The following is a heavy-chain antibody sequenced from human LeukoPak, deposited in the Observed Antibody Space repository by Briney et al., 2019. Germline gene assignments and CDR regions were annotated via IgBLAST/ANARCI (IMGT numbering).Heavy chain of an antibody. Sequence: ASVKVSCKASGYTFTSYGISWVRQAPGQGLEWMGWISAYNGNTNYAQKLQGRVTITTDTSTSTAYMELRSLRSDDTAVYYCAREPGRVGATDFDYWGQGTLVTVSS. CDR3: AREPGRVGATDFDY. J-gene: IGHJ4*02. CDR1: GYTFTSYG. CDR2: ISAYNGNT. D-gene: IGHD1-26*01. V-gene: IGHV1-18*01.